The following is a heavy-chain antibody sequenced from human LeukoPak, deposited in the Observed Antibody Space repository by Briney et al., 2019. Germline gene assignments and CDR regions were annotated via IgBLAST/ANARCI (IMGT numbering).Heavy chain of an antibody. D-gene: IGHD5-18*01. CDR2: ISAYNGNT. J-gene: IGHJ3*02. Sequence: ASVKVSCKASGYTFTSYGISWVRQAPGQGLEWMGWISAYNGNTNYAQRLQGRVTMTTDTSTSTAYMELRSLRSDDTAVYYCARANTAHDAFDIWGQGTMVTVSS. V-gene: IGHV1-18*01. CDR1: GYTFTSYG. CDR3: ARANTAHDAFDI.